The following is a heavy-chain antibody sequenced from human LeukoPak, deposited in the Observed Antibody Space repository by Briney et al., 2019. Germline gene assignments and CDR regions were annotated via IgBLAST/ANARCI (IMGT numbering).Heavy chain of an antibody. V-gene: IGHV4-59*01. Sequence: SETLSLTCTVSGGSISSYYWSWIRQPPGKGLEWIGYIYYSGSTNYNPSLKSRVTISVDTSKNQFSLKLGSVTAADTAVYYCAREPVEDAFDIWGQGTMVTVSS. CDR2: IYYSGST. CDR3: AREPVEDAFDI. J-gene: IGHJ3*02. D-gene: IGHD1-14*01. CDR1: GGSISSYY.